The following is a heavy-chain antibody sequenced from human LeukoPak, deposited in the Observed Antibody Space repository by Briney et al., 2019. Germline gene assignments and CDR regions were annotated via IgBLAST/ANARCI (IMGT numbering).Heavy chain of an antibody. Sequence: GGTLRLSCAASGFTFSSYGMSWVRQAPGKGLEWVSAISGSGGSTYYADSVKGRFTISRDNSKNTLYLQMNSLRAEDTAVYYCAKESNVLWFGELLYTLDYWGQGTLVTVSS. V-gene: IGHV3-23*01. CDR3: AKESNVLWFGELLYTLDY. J-gene: IGHJ4*02. CDR2: ISGSGGST. CDR1: GFTFSSYG. D-gene: IGHD3-10*01.